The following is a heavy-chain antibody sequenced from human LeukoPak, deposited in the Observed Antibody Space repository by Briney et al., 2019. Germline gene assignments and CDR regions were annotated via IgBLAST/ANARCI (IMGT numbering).Heavy chain of an antibody. CDR2: VSCSGSYI. V-gene: IGHV3-21*01. CDR3: ARVSPQEWLPNMYYFDY. CDR1: GFTFSSYS. Sequence: PGGSLRLSCAASGFTFSSYSIHWVRQAPGKRLPWVSSVSCSGSYIYDADSVKGRFTISRDNAKNSLYLKMNSLRAEDTAVYYCARVSPQEWLPNMYYFDYWGQGTLVTVSS. D-gene: IGHD5-12*01. J-gene: IGHJ4*02.